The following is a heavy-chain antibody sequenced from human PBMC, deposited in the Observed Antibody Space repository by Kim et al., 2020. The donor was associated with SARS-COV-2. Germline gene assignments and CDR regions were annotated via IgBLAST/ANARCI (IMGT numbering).Heavy chain of an antibody. CDR2: INTNTGNP. V-gene: IGHV7-4-1*02. Sequence: ASVKVSCKASGYIFTNYALNWVRQAPGQGLERVGWINTNTGNPTYAQGFTGRFVFSLDTSVSTAYLQITSLKAEDTAVYYCARDAGMGYWGQGTLVTVSS. D-gene: IGHD6-13*01. CDR3: ARDAGMGY. J-gene: IGHJ4*02. CDR1: GYIFTNYA.